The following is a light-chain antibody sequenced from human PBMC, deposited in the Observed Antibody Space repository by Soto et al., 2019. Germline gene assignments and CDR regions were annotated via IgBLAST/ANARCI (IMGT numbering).Light chain of an antibody. CDR2: EAS. CDR3: QQYTSYPWT. V-gene: IGKV1-5*03. J-gene: IGKJ1*01. CDR1: RRIGYW. Sequence: DIQMTQSPSTLSASVGDRATITCRASRRIGYWLAWFQQKAGKAPRLLIYEASRLESGVPSRISGSGSGTEFTLTISSLQPDDFATYYCQQYTSYPWTFGQGTKVEIK.